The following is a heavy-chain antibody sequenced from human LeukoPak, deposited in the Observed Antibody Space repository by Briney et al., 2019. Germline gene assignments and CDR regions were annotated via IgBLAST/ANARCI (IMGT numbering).Heavy chain of an antibody. V-gene: IGHV7-4-1*02. D-gene: IGHD4-17*01. J-gene: IGHJ6*02. CDR2: INTNSGNP. Sequence: GASVKVSCKASGYTFNRFAMNWVRQAPGQGLEWMGWINTNSGNPTYAQGFTGRFVFSLDTSVSTAYLQISSLKAEDTAVYYCARDAVHGDYIGGLDVWGQGTTVTVSS. CDR1: GYTFNRFA. CDR3: ARDAVHGDYIGGLDV.